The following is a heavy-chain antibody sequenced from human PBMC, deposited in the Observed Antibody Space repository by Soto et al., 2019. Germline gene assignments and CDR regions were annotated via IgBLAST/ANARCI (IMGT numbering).Heavy chain of an antibody. CDR2: IYYSGST. Sequence: PSETLSLTCTVSGGSISSYYWSWIRQPPGKGLEWIGYIYYSGSTNYNPSLKSRVTISVDTSKNQFSLKLSSVTAADTAVYYCARKAAAGEDFDVWGQGTRVTVSS. V-gene: IGHV4-59*01. J-gene: IGHJ4*02. CDR3: ARKAAAGEDFDV. D-gene: IGHD6-13*01. CDR1: GGSISSYY.